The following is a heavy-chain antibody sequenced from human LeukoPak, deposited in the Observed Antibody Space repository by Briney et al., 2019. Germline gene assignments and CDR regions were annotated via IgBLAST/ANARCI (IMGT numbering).Heavy chain of an antibody. V-gene: IGHV4-59*01. J-gene: IGHJ4*02. Sequence: SETLSLTCTVSGGSISTFYWSWIRQAPGKGLEYIGYIYYSGSTNYNPSLESRVTLSVDTSQNQFSRILGSVTAADTAVYYCARGPTSYYFESWGQGTLVTVSS. CDR3: ARGPTSYYFES. CDR1: GGSISTFY. CDR2: IYYSGST. D-gene: IGHD2-15*01.